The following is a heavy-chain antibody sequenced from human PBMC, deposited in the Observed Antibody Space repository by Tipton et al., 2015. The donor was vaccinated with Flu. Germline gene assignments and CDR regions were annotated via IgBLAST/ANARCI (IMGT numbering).Heavy chain of an antibody. V-gene: IGHV4-61*02. J-gene: IGHJ4*02. CDR3: ARGPRLAERYYDY. D-gene: IGHD3-16*01. Sequence: TLSLTCTVSGGSISSDGYYWSWIRQPAGKALEWNGRIYTTGNTNYSPSLRSRVTISLDTSKNQFSLKLSSVTAADTAVYYCARGPRLAERYYDYWGQGTLVTVSS. CDR1: GGSISSDGYY. CDR2: IYTTGNT.